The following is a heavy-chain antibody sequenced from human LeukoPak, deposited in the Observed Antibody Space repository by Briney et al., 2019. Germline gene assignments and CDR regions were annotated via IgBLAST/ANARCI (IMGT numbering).Heavy chain of an antibody. V-gene: IGHV3-33*06. Sequence: PGGSLRLSCAASGFTFSSYGMHWVRQAPGKGLEWVAVIWYDGSNKYYADSVKCRFTISRDNSKNTLYLQMNSLRAEDTAVDYCAKSAYSSGWYYFDYWGQGTLVTVSS. D-gene: IGHD6-19*01. CDR2: IWYDGSNK. CDR3: AKSAYSSGWYYFDY. J-gene: IGHJ4*02. CDR1: GFTFSSYG.